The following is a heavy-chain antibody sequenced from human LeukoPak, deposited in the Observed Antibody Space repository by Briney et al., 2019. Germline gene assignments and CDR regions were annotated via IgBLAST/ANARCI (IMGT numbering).Heavy chain of an antibody. D-gene: IGHD2-2*02. V-gene: IGHV4-61*02. CDR3: ARDDCSSTSCYTW. CDR1: GGSISSGSYY. J-gene: IGHJ4*02. CDR2: IYTSGST. Sequence: SQTLSLTCTVSGGSISSGSYYWSWIRQPAGKGLEWIGRIYTSGSTDYNPSLKSRVTISVDTSKNQFSLKLSSVTAADTAVYYCARDDCSSTSCYTWWGQGTLVTVSS.